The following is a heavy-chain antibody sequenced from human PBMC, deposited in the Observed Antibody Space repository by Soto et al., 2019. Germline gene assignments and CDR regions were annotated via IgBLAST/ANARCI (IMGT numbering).Heavy chain of an antibody. CDR1: GASISSGGYY. CDR2: IYYSGST. J-gene: IGHJ4*02. CDR3: ARCGVDGSSCSTTFDY. Sequence: TLSLTGPVSGASISSGGYYWSWIRQHPGKGLEWIGYIYYSGSTYYNPSLKSRVTISVDTSKNQFSLKLSSVTAADTAVYYCARCGVDGSSCSTTFDYWGQGTLVTVYS. V-gene: IGHV4-31*03. D-gene: IGHD6-13*01.